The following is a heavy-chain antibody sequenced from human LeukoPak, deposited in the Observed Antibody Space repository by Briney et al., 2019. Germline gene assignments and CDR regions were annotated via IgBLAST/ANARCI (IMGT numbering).Heavy chain of an antibody. V-gene: IGHV4-34*01. Sequence: SETLSLTCAVYGGSFSGYYWSWIRQPPGKGLEWIGEINHSGSTNYNPSLKSRVTISVDTSKNQFSLKLSSVTAADTAVYYCARGWGRGYSYGARPRANWFDPWGQGTLVTVSS. CDR1: GGSFSGYY. D-gene: IGHD5-18*01. CDR2: INHSGST. J-gene: IGHJ5*02. CDR3: ARGWGRGYSYGARPRANWFDP.